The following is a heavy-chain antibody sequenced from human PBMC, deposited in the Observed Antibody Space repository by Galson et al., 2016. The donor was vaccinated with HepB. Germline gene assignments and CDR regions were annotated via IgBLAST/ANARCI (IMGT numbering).Heavy chain of an antibody. V-gene: IGHV3-21*01. J-gene: IGHJ3*02. Sequence: SLRLSCAASGFTFSNYNMNWVRKAPGKGLEWVSCISGGRSYIYYADSVSGRFTISRDKAKNLLFLQLNSLRAADTALYYGARDLYSSSPDALAIGGQGTMVTVSS. CDR1: GFTFSNYN. CDR3: ARDLYSSSPDALAI. D-gene: IGHD6-13*01. CDR2: ISGGRSYI.